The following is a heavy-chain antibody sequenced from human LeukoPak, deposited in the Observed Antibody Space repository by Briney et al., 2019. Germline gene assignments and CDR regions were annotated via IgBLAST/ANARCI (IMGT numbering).Heavy chain of an antibody. CDR2: IYNSGST. V-gene: IGHV4-61*01. J-gene: IGHJ5*02. Sequence: SETLSLTCTVSGGSVSNGSYHWSWIRQPPGKGLEWIGYIYNSGSTNYNPSLKSRVTISVDTSKNQFSLKLSSATAADTAVYYCARAYSYGRFDPWGQGTLVTVSS. CDR3: ARAYSYGRFDP. D-gene: IGHD5-18*01. CDR1: GGSVSNGSYH.